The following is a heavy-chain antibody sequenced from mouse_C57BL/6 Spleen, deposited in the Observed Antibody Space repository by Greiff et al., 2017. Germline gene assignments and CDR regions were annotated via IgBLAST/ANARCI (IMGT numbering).Heavy chain of an antibody. D-gene: IGHD1-1*01. J-gene: IGHJ3*01. CDR3: AREGYYGSRYEGWFAY. CDR1: GFTFSSYA. Sequence: DVKLVESGGGLVKPGGSLKLSCAASGFTFSSYAMSWVRQTPEKRLEWVATISDGGSYTYYPDNVKGRFTISRDNAKNNLYLQMSHLKSEDTAMYYCAREGYYGSRYEGWFAYWGQGTLVTVSA. CDR2: ISDGGSYT. V-gene: IGHV5-4*01.